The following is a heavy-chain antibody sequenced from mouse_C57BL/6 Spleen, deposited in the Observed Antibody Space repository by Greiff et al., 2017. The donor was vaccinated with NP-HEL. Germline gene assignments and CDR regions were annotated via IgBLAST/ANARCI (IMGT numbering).Heavy chain of an antibody. V-gene: IGHV1-64*01. CDR1: GYTFTSYW. Sequence: VQLQQPGAELVKPGASVKLSCKASGYTFTSYWMHWVKQRPGQGLEWIGMIHPNSGSTNYNEKFKSKATLTVDKSSSTAYMQLSSLTSEDSAVYYCARHYYGRFAYWGQGTLVTVSA. CDR2: IHPNSGST. D-gene: IGHD1-1*01. CDR3: ARHYYGRFAY. J-gene: IGHJ3*01.